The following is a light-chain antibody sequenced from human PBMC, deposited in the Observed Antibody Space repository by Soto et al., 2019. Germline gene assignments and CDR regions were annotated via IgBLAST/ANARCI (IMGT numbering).Light chain of an antibody. V-gene: IGKV3-15*01. CDR1: QSVSSS. CDR3: QQYYNWPPET. Sequence: EIVMTQSPATLSVSPGERATLSCRASQSVSSSLAWYQQKPGQAPRLLIYGASTRATGIPARFSGSGSGTEFTLTISSLQSEDFAVYYCQQYYNWPPETFGQGTKVEIK. J-gene: IGKJ1*01. CDR2: GAS.